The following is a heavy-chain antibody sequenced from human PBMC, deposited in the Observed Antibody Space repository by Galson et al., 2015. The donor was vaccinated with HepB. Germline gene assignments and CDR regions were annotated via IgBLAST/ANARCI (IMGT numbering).Heavy chain of an antibody. V-gene: IGHV1-2*05. CDR3: ARGGYSSGWSSGFDY. CDR1: GYTFTGYY. Sequence: SVKVSCKASGYTFTGYYMHWVRQAPGQGLEWMGRINPNSGGTNYAQKFQGRVTMTRDTSISTAYMELGRLRSDDTVVYYCARGGYSSGWSSGFDYWGQGTLVTVSS. J-gene: IGHJ4*02. CDR2: INPNSGGT. D-gene: IGHD6-19*01.